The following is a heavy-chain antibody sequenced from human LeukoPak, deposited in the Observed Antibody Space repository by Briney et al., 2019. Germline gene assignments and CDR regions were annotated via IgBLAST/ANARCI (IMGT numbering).Heavy chain of an antibody. D-gene: IGHD5-24*01. Sequence: SETLSLTCAVSGGSFSSGSYYWSWIRQPPGKGLEWIGYIYYSGSTNYNPSLKSRVTISVDTSKNQFSLKLSSVTAADTAVYYCAGDGYNYYYYYGMDVWGQGTTVTVSS. CDR1: GGSFSSGSYY. CDR3: AGDGYNYYYYYGMDV. V-gene: IGHV4-61*01. J-gene: IGHJ6*02. CDR2: IYYSGST.